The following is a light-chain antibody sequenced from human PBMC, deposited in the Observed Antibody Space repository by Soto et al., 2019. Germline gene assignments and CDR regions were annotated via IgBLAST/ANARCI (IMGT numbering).Light chain of an antibody. CDR2: ATS. Sequence: EILLTQSPGTLSLSPGERATLSCRASQSLDSRFSAWYQQRRGQPPRLLIYATSNRAPGIPDRFSGSGSGTDFTLTISRLEPEDSAVYYCQQYNNWPSLTFGGGTKVEIK. J-gene: IGKJ4*01. CDR1: QSLDSRF. CDR3: QQYNNWPSLT. V-gene: IGKV3-20*01.